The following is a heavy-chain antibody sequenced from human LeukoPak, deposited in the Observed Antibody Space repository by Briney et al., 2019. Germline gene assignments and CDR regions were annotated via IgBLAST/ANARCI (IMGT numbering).Heavy chain of an antibody. CDR3: ARDPTLPTDDGGSYGFVDY. D-gene: IGHD1-26*01. J-gene: IGHJ4*02. CDR1: GFTFSSYA. V-gene: IGHV3-30-3*01. CDR2: ISYDGSNK. Sequence: PGGSLRLSCAASGFTFSSYAMHWVRQAPGKGLEWVAVISYDGSNKYYADSVKGRFTISRDNSKNTLYLQMNSLRAEDTAVYYCARDPTLPTDDGGSYGFVDYWGQGTLVTVSS.